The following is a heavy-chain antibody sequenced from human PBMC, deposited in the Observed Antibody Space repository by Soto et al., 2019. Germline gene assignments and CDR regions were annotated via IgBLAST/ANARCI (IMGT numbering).Heavy chain of an antibody. V-gene: IGHV4-34*01. CDR1: GGSFSGYY. D-gene: IGHD3-10*01. CDR2: INHSGST. Sequence: QVQLQQWGAGLLKPSETLSLTCAVYGGSFSGYYWSWIRQPPGKGLEWIGEINHSGSTNYNPSLKSRVTISGAPSKNQFSLKLSSVTAADTAVYYCARPRITMVRGPFSVVDVWGQGTTVTVSS. CDR3: ARPRITMVRGPFSVVDV. J-gene: IGHJ6*02.